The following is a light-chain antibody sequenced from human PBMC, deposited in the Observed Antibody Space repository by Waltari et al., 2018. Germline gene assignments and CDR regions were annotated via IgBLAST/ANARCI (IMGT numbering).Light chain of an antibody. Sequence: DIQMTQSPSTLSASLGDRVILTCRASQNILRYLAWYQQKQRKAPTLLIYRASNLETGVPSRFSGSRSGTEFTLTISSLQPDDFATYYCQQYKDYSWTFGQGTKVEI. J-gene: IGKJ1*01. CDR3: QQYKDYSWT. CDR2: RAS. V-gene: IGKV1-5*03. CDR1: QNILRY.